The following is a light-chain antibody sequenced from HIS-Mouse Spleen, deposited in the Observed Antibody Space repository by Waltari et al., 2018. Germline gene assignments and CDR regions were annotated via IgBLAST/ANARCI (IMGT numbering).Light chain of an antibody. CDR2: DDS. J-gene: IGLJ1*01. CDR1: NIGSKS. Sequence: SYVLTQPPSVSVAPGKTARITCGGNNIGSKSVHWYQQKPGQAPVLVVEDDSDRPAGIPERYSGSNSGNTATLTISRVEAGDEADYYCQVWYSSSDHPYGFGTGTKVTVL. V-gene: IGLV3-21*03. CDR3: QVWYSSSDHPYG.